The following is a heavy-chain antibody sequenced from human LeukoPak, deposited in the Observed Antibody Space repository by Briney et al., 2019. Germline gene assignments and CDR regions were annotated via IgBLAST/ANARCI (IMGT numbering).Heavy chain of an antibody. CDR3: AKGRRDGYNYDY. J-gene: IGHJ4*02. V-gene: IGHV3-23*01. D-gene: IGHD5-24*01. Sequence: GGSLRLSCAASGFTFSDYYMSWIRQAPGKGLEWVSAISAGGGSTYYADSVKGRFTISRDSSENTLYLQMNSLRAEDTAVHYCAKGRRDGYNYDYWGQGTPVTVSS. CDR2: ISAGGGST. CDR1: GFTFSDYY.